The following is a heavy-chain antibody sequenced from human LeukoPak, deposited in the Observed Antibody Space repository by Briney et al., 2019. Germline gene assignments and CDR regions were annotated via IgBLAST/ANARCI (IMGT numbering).Heavy chain of an antibody. CDR3: ARAYYGDFFDY. J-gene: IGHJ4*02. Sequence: SETLSLTCNVSGGAISNYYWSWIRQPPGKGLKWIGYINYSGSAFYNPSVKSRVTISVDTSKNQFSLKLNSVTAADTAVYYCARAYYGDFFDYWGQGALVTVSS. CDR1: GGAISNYY. CDR2: INYSGSA. V-gene: IGHV4-59*08. D-gene: IGHD4-17*01.